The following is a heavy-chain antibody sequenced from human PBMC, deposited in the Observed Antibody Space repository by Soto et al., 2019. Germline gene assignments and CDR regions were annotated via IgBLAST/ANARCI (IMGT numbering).Heavy chain of an antibody. D-gene: IGHD3-9*01. CDR1: GFTFSSYA. J-gene: IGHJ4*02. CDR3: ARDYFYILTGYYAY. CDR2: ISYDGSNK. Sequence: PGGSLRLSCAASGFTFSSYAMHWVRQAPGKGLEWVAVISYDGSNKYYADSVKGRFTISRDNSKNTLYLQMNSLRAEDTAVYYCARDYFYILTGYYAYWGQGTLVTV. V-gene: IGHV3-30-3*01.